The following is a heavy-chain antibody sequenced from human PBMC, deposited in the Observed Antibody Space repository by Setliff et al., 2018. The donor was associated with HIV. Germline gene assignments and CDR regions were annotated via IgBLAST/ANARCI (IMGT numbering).Heavy chain of an antibody. V-gene: IGHV4-59*12. CDR2: IYSSGST. Sequence: PSETLSLTCTVSGGSISSYYWSWIRQPPGKGLEWIGNIYSSGSTNYNPSLKSRVAMSADTSKNQFSLKLTSVTAADSAVYYCARDVGTSAAFDIWGLGTMVT. D-gene: IGHD1-26*01. CDR1: GGSISSYY. CDR3: ARDVGTSAAFDI. J-gene: IGHJ3*02.